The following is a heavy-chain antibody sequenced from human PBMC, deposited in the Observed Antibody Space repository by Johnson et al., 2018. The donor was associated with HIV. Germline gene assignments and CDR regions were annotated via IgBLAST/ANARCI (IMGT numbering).Heavy chain of an antibody. CDR3: AKEFLIPTGGTFGFDF. Sequence: VQLVESGGGVVQPGGSLRLSCAASGFTFSSYGMHWVRQAPGKGLEWVAVISYDGSNKYCADSVKGRFTISRDNSKNTLFLQMNSLRVEDTAVYFCAKEFLIPTGGTFGFDFWGQGTMVTVSS. J-gene: IGHJ3*01. CDR1: GFTFSSYG. V-gene: IGHV3-30*19. D-gene: IGHD2-8*02. CDR2: ISYDGSNK.